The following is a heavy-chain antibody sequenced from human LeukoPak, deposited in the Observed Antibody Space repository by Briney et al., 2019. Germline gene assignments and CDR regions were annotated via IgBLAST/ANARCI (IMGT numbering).Heavy chain of an antibody. CDR2: FSGSAGST. Sequence: GGSLRLSCAASGFTFSNYAMSWVRQAPGKGLEWVSVFSGSAGSTLYADSVKGRFSISRDNSKNTLYLLMNSLRAEDTAVYYCARDSGDSSGWFSYFDYWGQGTLVTVSS. CDR1: GFTFSNYA. V-gene: IGHV3-23*01. D-gene: IGHD6-19*01. J-gene: IGHJ4*02. CDR3: ARDSGDSSGWFSYFDY.